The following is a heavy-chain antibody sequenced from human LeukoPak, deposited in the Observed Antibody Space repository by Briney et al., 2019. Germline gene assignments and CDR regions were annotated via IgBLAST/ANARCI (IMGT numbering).Heavy chain of an antibody. CDR2: ISYDGSNK. CDR3: AKDNITGTLDY. Sequence: GGSLRLSCAASGFTFSSYGMHWARQAPGKGLEWVAVISYDGSNKYYADSVKGRFTISRDNSKNTLYLQMNSLRAEDTAVYYCAKDNITGTLDYWGQGTLVTVSS. J-gene: IGHJ4*02. V-gene: IGHV3-30*18. D-gene: IGHD1-20*01. CDR1: GFTFSSYG.